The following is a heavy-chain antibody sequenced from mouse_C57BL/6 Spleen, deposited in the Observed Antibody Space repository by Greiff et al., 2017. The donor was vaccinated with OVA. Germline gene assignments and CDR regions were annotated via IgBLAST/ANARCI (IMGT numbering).Heavy chain of an antibody. CDR1: GYTFTSYW. Sequence: QVHVKQSGAELAKPGASVKLSCKASGYTFTSYWMHWVKQRPGQGLEWIGYINPSSGYTKYNQKFKDKATLTADKSSSTAYMQLSSLTYEDSAVYYCARIYYEYGFAYWGQGTLVTVSA. D-gene: IGHD2-4*01. V-gene: IGHV1-7*01. CDR3: ARIYYEYGFAY. J-gene: IGHJ3*01. CDR2: INPSSGYT.